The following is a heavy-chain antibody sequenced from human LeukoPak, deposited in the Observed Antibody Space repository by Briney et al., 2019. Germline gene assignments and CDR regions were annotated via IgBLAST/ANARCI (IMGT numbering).Heavy chain of an antibody. CDR1: GGSFSSSKW. D-gene: IGHD2-2*01. V-gene: IGHV4-4*02. CDR2: ISHSGST. Sequence: SGTLSLTCAVSGGSFSSSKWWSWVRQPPGKGLEWIGQISHSGSTNYNPSLKSRVTISIDTSKNQFFLKLSSVTAADTAVYYCASASTYSSSWEGDFDYWGQGALVTVSS. CDR3: ASASTYSSSWEGDFDY. J-gene: IGHJ4*02.